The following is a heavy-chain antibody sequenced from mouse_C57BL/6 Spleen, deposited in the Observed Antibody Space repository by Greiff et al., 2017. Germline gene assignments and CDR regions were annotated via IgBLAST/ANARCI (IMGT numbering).Heavy chain of an antibody. CDR1: GYAFSSSW. CDR2: IYPGDGDT. V-gene: IGHV1-82*01. Sequence: VQLQQSGPELVKPGASVKISCKASGYAFSSSWMNWVKQRPGKGLEWIGRIYPGDGDTNYNGKFKGKATLTADKSSSTAYMQLSSLTSEDSAVYFCARSANWEFAYWGQGTLVTVSA. D-gene: IGHD4-1*01. J-gene: IGHJ3*01. CDR3: ARSANWEFAY.